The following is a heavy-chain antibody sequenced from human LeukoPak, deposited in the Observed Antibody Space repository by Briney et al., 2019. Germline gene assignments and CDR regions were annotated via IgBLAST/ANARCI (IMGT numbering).Heavy chain of an antibody. CDR1: KFTFGAYS. V-gene: IGHV3-48*04. Sequence: HPGGSLRLSCAASKFTFGAYSMNWVRQAPGKGLEWVSSISHSGTPTYYADSVRGRFTISRDNAKNSLYLQMNTLRAEDTAVYFCSTATYSSGYHYFESWGQGTLVTVSS. CDR2: ISHSGTPT. CDR3: STATYSSGYHYFES. J-gene: IGHJ4*02. D-gene: IGHD5-18*01.